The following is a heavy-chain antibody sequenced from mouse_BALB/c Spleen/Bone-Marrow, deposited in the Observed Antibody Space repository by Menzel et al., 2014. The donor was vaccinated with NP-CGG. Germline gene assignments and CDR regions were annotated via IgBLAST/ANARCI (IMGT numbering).Heavy chain of an antibody. D-gene: IGHD4-1*01. V-gene: IGHV5-9*02. CDR3: ARPLTGAYFDY. Sequence: EVKLMESGGGLVKPGGSLKLSCAASGFAFSSYDMSWVRQTPEKRLEWVATTSSGGSYTYYPDSVKGRFTISRDNARNTLYLQMSSLRSEDTALYYCARPLTGAYFDYWGQGTTLTVSS. CDR2: TSSGGSYT. CDR1: GFAFSSYD. J-gene: IGHJ2*01.